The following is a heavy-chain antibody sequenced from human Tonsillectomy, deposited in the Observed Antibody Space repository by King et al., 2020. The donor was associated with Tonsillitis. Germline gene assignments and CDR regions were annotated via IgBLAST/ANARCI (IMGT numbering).Heavy chain of an antibody. D-gene: IGHD5-12*01. V-gene: IGHV3-53*01. CDR2: LYSGGST. J-gene: IGHJ4*02. CDR1: GFTVSSNY. CDR3: ARGRGYSGYHFDY. Sequence: VQLVESGGGLIQPGGSLRLSCAASGFTVSSNYMSWVRQAPGKGLEWVSVLYSGGSTYYADSVKGRFTLSSDNSKNTLYLQMNSLRAEDTAVYYCARGRGYSGYHFDYWGQGTLVTVSS.